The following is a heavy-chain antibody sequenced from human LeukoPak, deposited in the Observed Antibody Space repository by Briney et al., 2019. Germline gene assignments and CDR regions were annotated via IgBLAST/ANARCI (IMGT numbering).Heavy chain of an antibody. CDR1: GFTFHCFG. J-gene: IGHJ6*03. V-gene: IGHV3-30*02. Sequence: GGSLRPSCAASGFTFHCFGMHWVRQAPGKGPEWVAFIRYVGNNKYYADSVKSRFFISRDNSNTTLYLQMNSLRAEDTAVYYCARHGSMALIRGRLRYYYMDVWGKGTTVTISS. CDR3: ARHGSMALIRGRLRYYYMDV. D-gene: IGHD3-10*01. CDR2: IRYVGNNK.